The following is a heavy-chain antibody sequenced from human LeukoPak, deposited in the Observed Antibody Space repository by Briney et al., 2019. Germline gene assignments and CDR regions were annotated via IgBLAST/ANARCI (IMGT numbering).Heavy chain of an antibody. J-gene: IGHJ4*02. CDR2: IYYSGST. V-gene: IGHV4-39*01. CDR1: GGSISSSDYY. Sequence: SETLSLTCTVSGGSISSSDYYWGWIRQPPGKGLEWIGSIYYSGSTYHNPSLKSRVTISIDTSKNQLSLRLTSVTAADTAVYYCARHFTTVTPWYFDYWGQGTLVTVSS. D-gene: IGHD4-17*01. CDR3: ARHFTTVTPWYFDY.